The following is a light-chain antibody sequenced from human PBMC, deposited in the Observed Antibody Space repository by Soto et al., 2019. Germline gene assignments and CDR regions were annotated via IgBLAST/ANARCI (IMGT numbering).Light chain of an antibody. J-gene: IGLJ1*01. CDR1: SSDVGSYNF. V-gene: IGLV2-23*02. Sequence: QSVLTQPASVSGSPGQSITISCTGTSSDVGSYNFVSWYQQHPGKAPKLMIYEVIRRPSGVSNRFSGSKSGNTASLTISGLQAEDEADYYCCSYAGSSTPYVFGTGTKVTVL. CDR2: EVI. CDR3: CSYAGSSTPYV.